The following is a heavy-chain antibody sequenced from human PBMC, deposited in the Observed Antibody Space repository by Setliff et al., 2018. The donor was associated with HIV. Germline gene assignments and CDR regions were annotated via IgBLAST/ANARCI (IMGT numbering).Heavy chain of an antibody. Sequence: ASVKVSCKASGGRISNFATSWVRQAPGQGLEWMGGIIPILGRSDYSPKLQGRVTINADASTGTVYMDLYSLTTEDTATDYCAGYGGYIRGFDYWGQGTQVTVSS. D-gene: IGHD5-12*01. CDR1: GGRISNFA. J-gene: IGHJ4*02. CDR2: IIPILGRS. V-gene: IGHV1-69*10. CDR3: AGYGGYIRGFDY.